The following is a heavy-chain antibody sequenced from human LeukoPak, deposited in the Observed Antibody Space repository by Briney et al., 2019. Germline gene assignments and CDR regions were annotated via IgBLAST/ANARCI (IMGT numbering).Heavy chain of an antibody. CDR2: ISAYNGNT. J-gene: IGHJ4*02. CDR1: GYTFTSYG. Sequence: GASVKVSCKASGYTFTSYGISWVRQAPGQGLEWMGGISAYNGNTNYAQKLQGRVTMTTDTSTSTAYMELRSLRSDDTAVYYCARDPLPYCSSTSCRDYFDYWGQGTLVTVSS. CDR3: ARDPLPYCSSTSCRDYFDY. V-gene: IGHV1-18*04. D-gene: IGHD2-2*01.